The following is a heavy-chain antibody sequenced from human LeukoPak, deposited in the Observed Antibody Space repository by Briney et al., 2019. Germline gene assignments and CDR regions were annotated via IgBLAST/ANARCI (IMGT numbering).Heavy chain of an antibody. V-gene: IGHV1-69*05. CDR3: ARSRAIGYSYGYNY. Sequence: GSSVKVSCKASGGTFSSYAISWVRQAPGQGLEWMGGIIPTFGTANYAQKFQGRVTITTDESTSTAYMELSSLRSEDTAVYYCARSRAIGYSYGYNYWGQGTLVTVSS. J-gene: IGHJ4*02. D-gene: IGHD5-18*01. CDR2: IIPTFGTA. CDR1: GGTFSSYA.